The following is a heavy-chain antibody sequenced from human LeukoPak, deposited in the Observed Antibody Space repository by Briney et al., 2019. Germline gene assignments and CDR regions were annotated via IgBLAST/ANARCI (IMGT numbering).Heavy chain of an antibody. V-gene: IGHV3-64D*09. CDR3: VKSPSDGLDV. Sequence: QRGGSLRLSCSASGFTFSIYPMHWVRQAPGKGLEYVSTIFTNGDTTSYAASVKGRFTTSRDDSKNTLYLQMSSLRPEDTAVYYCVKSPSDGLDVWGQGATVSVSS. J-gene: IGHJ6*02. CDR2: IFTNGDTT. CDR1: GFTFSIYP.